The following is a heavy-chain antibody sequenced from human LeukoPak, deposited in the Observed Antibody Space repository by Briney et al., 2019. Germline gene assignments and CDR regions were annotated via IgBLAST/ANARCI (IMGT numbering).Heavy chain of an antibody. D-gene: IGHD5-24*01. J-gene: IGHJ4*02. Sequence: ASETLSLTCAVYGGSFSGYYWTWIRQPPGKGLEWIGEINHSGSTNYNPSLKSRVTISVDTSKNQFSLNLSSVTAADTAVYYCARVGQSGATISGHFDYWGQGTLVTVSS. CDR2: INHSGST. CDR1: GGSFSGYY. V-gene: IGHV4-34*01. CDR3: ARVGQSGATISGHFDY.